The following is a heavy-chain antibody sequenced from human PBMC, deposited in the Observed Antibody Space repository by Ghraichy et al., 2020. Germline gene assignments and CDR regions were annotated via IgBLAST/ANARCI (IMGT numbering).Heavy chain of an antibody. V-gene: IGHV3-11*04. CDR2: ISRGGTTI. D-gene: IGHD5-12*01. Sequence: GGSLRLSCAASGFTFSDYYMSWIRQAPGKGLEWFSYISRGGTTISYADSVKGRFTISRDNAKNSLYLQMNSLRAEDTAVYYCAKSKERYSAYDHWGQGTLVTVSS. J-gene: IGHJ5*02. CDR1: GFTFSDYY. CDR3: AKSKERYSAYDH.